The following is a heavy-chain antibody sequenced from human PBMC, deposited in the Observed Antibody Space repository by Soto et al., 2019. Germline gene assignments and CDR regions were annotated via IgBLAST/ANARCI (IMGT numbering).Heavy chain of an antibody. V-gene: IGHV3-74*01. Sequence: EVQLVESGGGLAQPGGSLRLSCAATGFTFSNYWMHWVRHAPGKGLVWVSRINSDGTRTYYADSVKSRFTISRDTAENTLYLQMNSLTAEATAVHYCARGAVGYYYMDVWGKGTMVTVSS. D-gene: IGHD4-17*01. CDR3: ARGAVGYYYMDV. CDR1: GFTFSNYW. J-gene: IGHJ6*03. CDR2: INSDGTRT.